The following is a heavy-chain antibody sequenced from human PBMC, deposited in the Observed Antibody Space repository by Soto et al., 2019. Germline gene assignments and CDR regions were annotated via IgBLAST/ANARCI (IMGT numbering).Heavy chain of an antibody. D-gene: IGHD6-13*01. CDR3: ARDKWQQLPRKYYYYGMDV. J-gene: IGHJ6*02. V-gene: IGHV4-30-4*01. CDR2: IYYSGST. Sequence: QVQLQESGPGLVKPSQTLSLTCTVSGGSISSGDYYWSWIRQPPGKGLEWIGYIYYSGSTYYNPSPKIRVTISVDTAKNQFSLKLSSVTAADTAVYYCARDKWQQLPRKYYYYGMDVWGQGTTVTVSS. CDR1: GGSISSGDYY.